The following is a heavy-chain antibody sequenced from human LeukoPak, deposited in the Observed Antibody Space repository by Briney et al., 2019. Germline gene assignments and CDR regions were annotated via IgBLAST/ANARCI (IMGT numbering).Heavy chain of an antibody. D-gene: IGHD2-21*01. Sequence: GGSLRLSCAASGFTFINAWMTLVRQAPGKGLEWVGRIKSKTDGGTTDYAAPVKGRFSISRDDSKNTLYLQMNSLKTEDTAVYYCSTSPGDESDFWGQGTLVTVSS. J-gene: IGHJ4*02. CDR2: IKSKTDGGTT. V-gene: IGHV3-15*01. CDR1: GFTFINAW. CDR3: STSPGDESDF.